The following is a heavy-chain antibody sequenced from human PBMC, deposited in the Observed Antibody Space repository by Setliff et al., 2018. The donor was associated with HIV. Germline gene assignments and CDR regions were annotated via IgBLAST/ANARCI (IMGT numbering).Heavy chain of an antibody. CDR2: IKTKTQRGTT. CDR3: VTGVGTSSVDY. D-gene: IGHD3-22*01. CDR1: GFTFSNSW. J-gene: IGHJ4*02. Sequence: GGSLRLSCAASGFTFSNSWMTWVRQAPGKGLEWVGRIKTKTQRGTTDYAAPAKGRFIISRDDSKNTLYLQMNSLRSEDTAVYYCVTGVGTSSVDYWGQGTIVTVSS. V-gene: IGHV3-15*01.